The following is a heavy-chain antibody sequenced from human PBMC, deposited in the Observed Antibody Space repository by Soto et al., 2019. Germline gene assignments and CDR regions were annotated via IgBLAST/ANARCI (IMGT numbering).Heavy chain of an antibody. CDR1: GYTFTSYG. CDR3: ARARVYYGSGSYYPHFDY. V-gene: IGHV1-18*01. J-gene: IGHJ4*02. CDR2: ISAYNGNT. Sequence: ASVKVSCKASGYTFTSYGISWVRQAPGQGLEWMGWISAYNGNTNYAQKLQGRVTMTTDTSTSTAYMELRSLRSDDTAVYYCARARVYYGSGSYYPHFDYWGQGTLVTVSS. D-gene: IGHD3-10*01.